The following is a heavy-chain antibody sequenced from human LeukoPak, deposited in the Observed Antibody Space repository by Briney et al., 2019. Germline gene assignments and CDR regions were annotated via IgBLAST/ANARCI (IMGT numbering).Heavy chain of an antibody. CDR3: TTAVGTDFYDYGLDA. J-gene: IGHJ6*02. D-gene: IGHD6-13*01. Sequence: GGSLRLSCAASGFPFSNYAMSWVRQAPGKGLEWVGRIRSKANTYATAYAASVKGRFTISRDDSKNTAYLQLNSLKTEDTAVYYCTTAVGTDFYDYGLDAWGQGTTVTVSS. V-gene: IGHV3-73*01. CDR2: IRSKANTYAT. CDR1: GFPFSNYA.